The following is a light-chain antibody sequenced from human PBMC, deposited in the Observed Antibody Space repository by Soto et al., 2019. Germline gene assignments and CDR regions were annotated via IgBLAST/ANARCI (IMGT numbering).Light chain of an antibody. J-gene: IGKJ1*01. CDR2: QAS. CDR3: QQYNSYGWT. Sequence: DIQMTQSPATLAASVGERVTITCGASQSISSWLDWYQQKPGTAPKLLIYQASSLESGVPSRFRGSGSGTEFTLTISSLQPDDLATDYCQQYNSYGWTFGQGTKVDIK. V-gene: IGKV1-5*03. CDR1: QSISSW.